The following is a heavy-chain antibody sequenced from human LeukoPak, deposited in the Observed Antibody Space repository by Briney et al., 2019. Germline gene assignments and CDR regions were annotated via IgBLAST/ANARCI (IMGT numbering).Heavy chain of an antibody. CDR3: AKDRGRGLRLGELSS. D-gene: IGHD3-16*02. V-gene: IGHV3-23*01. CDR1: GFTFSSYA. J-gene: IGHJ5*02. Sequence: GGSLRLSCAASGFTFSSYAMSWVRQAPGKGLEWVSAISGSGGSTYYADSVKGRFTISRDNSKNTLYLQMNSLRAEDTAVYYCAKDRGRGLRLGELSSWGQGTLVTVSS. CDR2: ISGSGGST.